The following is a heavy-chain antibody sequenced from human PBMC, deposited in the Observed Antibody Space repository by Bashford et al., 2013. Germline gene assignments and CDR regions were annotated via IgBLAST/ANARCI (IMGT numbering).Heavy chain of an antibody. Sequence: WVRQAPGQGLEWMGWINADRGDTNYAQKFQGRVALTRDTSLTTAYMELSSLRSDDTAVYYCAILMAHLIYDYTQMTGNFGDYWGQGTLVTVSS. D-gene: IGHD3-16*01. V-gene: IGHV1-2*02. J-gene: IGHJ4*02. CDR3: AILMAHLIYDYTQMTGNFGDY. CDR2: INADRGDT.